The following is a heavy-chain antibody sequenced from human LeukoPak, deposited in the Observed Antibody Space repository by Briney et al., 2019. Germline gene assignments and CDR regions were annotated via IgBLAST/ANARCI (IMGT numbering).Heavy chain of an antibody. J-gene: IGHJ4*02. D-gene: IGHD1-26*01. CDR3: ARGSRGIVGATRRFDY. V-gene: IGHV4-34*01. Sequence: GSLRLSCAASGFTVNSNYMSWIRQPPGKGLEWIGEINHSGSTNYNPSLKSRVTISVDTSKNQFSLKLSSVTAADTAVYYCARGSRGIVGATRRFDYWGQGTLVTVSS. CDR1: GFTVNSNY. CDR2: INHSGST.